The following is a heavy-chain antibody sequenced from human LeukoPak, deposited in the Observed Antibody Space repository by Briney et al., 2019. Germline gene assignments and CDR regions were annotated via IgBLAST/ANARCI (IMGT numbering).Heavy chain of an antibody. Sequence: ASVKVSCKASGGTSNSHAISWVRQAPGQGLEWMGWINPNSGGTNYAQKFQGRVTMTRDTSISTAYMELSRLRSEDTAVYYCARDTTMVRGATNWFDPWGQGTLVTVSS. J-gene: IGHJ5*02. V-gene: IGHV1-2*02. CDR1: GGTSNSHA. CDR2: INPNSGGT. D-gene: IGHD3-10*01. CDR3: ARDTTMVRGATNWFDP.